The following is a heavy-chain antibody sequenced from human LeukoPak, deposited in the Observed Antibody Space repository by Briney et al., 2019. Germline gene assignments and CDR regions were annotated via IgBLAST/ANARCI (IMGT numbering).Heavy chain of an antibody. J-gene: IGHJ6*03. V-gene: IGHV4-61*02. CDR2: IYTSGST. Sequence: PSETLSLTCTVSGGSISSGSYYWSWIRQPAGKGLEWIGRIYTSGSTNYNPSLKSRVTISVDASKNQFSLKLSSVTAADTAVYYCARDRYGSGRRDYYYYMDVWGKGTTVTISS. CDR1: GGSISSGSYY. D-gene: IGHD3-10*01. CDR3: ARDRYGSGRRDYYYYMDV.